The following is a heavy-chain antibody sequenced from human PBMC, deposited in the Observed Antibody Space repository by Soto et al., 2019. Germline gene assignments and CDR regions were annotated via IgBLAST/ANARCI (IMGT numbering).Heavy chain of an antibody. CDR1: GDSVSSNSAA. CDR3: SRESVWPPLAYYFDY. D-gene: IGHD2-21*01. CDR2: TYYRSKWYN. V-gene: IGHV6-1*01. J-gene: IGHJ4*02. Sequence: QVQLQQSGPGLVKPSQTLSLTCAISGDSVSSNSAAWNWIRQSPSRGLEWLGRTYYRSKWYNDYAVSAKSRITTNPETPKTQCSLQLTSVTPEDTAVYYCSRESVWPPLAYYFDYWGQGTLVTVSS.